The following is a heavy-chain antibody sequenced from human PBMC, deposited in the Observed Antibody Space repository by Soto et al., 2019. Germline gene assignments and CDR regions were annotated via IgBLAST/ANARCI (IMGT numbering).Heavy chain of an antibody. CDR1: GFTFSSYA. V-gene: IGHV3-23*01. CDR2: ISGSGIST. D-gene: IGHD7-27*01. CDR3: ARVPGP. J-gene: IGHJ5*02. Sequence: GGSMRISCAASGFTFSSYAMTWVRQAPGKGLEWVSSISGSGISTYYADSVKGRFTISRDNSKNTLYLQMNSLRAEDTAVYYCARVPGPWGQGILVTVSS.